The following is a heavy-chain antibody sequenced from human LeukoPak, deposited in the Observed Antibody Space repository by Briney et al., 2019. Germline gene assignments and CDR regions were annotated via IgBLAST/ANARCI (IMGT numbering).Heavy chain of an antibody. CDR1: GYTFTSYA. CDR3: AGGYCSSTSCRSLYY. CDR2: INTNTGNP. Sequence: ASVKVSCKASGYTFTSYAMNWVRQAPGQGLEWMGWINTNTGNPTYAQGFTGRFVFSLDTSVSTAYLQISSLKAEDTAVYYCAGGYCSSTSCRSLYYWGQGTLVTVSP. V-gene: IGHV7-4-1*02. J-gene: IGHJ4*02. D-gene: IGHD2-2*01.